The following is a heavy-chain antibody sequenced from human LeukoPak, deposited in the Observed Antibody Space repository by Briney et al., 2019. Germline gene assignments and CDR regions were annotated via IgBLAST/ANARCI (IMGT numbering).Heavy chain of an antibody. Sequence: GGSLRLSCVASGFTFSSTTMVWVRQAPGSGLEWVSSITAIDGRTYYADSVRGRFTISRDNSKNTVYLQLNSLRAGDTAIYYCTKDRRGPAAGTWYFDSWGQGTLVTVSS. J-gene: IGHJ4*02. V-gene: IGHV3-23*01. CDR3: TKDRRGPAAGTWYFDS. D-gene: IGHD6-13*01. CDR2: ITAIDGRT. CDR1: GFTFSSTT.